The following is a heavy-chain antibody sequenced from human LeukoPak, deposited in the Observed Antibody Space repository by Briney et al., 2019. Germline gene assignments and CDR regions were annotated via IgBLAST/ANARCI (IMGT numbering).Heavy chain of an antibody. CDR2: ISAYNGKT. J-gene: IGHJ4*02. V-gene: IGHV1-18*01. CDR1: GYAFTSYG. Sequence: ASGKVSCNASGYAFTSYGITMVRQAPGQGLERMGWISAYNGKTNYAQTLQGRGTMTTDTSTSTAYMELRSMRSDDTAVYSCEKRTRGYPDYWGQGTLVTVSS. D-gene: IGHD5-12*01. CDR3: EKRTRGYPDY.